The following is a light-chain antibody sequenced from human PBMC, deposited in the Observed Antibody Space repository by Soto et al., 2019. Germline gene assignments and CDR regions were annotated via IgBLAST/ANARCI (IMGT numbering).Light chain of an antibody. Sequence: EIVMTQSPGTLSVSPGERATLSCRASQSVSSNLAWYQQKPGQAPRLLFYGASTSATGIPARFRGSGSGTEFTLTLSSLQSEDLAGYSCQQYKHSPRTFRQGTNVEI. J-gene: IGKJ1*01. CDR1: QSVSSN. CDR2: GAS. CDR3: QQYKHSPRT. V-gene: IGKV3-15*01.